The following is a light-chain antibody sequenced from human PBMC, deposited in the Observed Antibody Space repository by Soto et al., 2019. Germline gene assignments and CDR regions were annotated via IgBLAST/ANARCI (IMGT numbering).Light chain of an antibody. CDR3: CSYTRSGTLS. CDR2: DVS. Sequence: QSALTQPASVSGSPGQSITISCVGNSGVIGDYNYVSWYQQHPGKVPKVIIYDVSNRPSGVSYRFSGTKSGNTASLTVSGLQAEDEADYYCCSYTRSGTLSFGTGTKVTVL. V-gene: IGLV2-14*01. CDR1: SGVIGDYNY. J-gene: IGLJ1*01.